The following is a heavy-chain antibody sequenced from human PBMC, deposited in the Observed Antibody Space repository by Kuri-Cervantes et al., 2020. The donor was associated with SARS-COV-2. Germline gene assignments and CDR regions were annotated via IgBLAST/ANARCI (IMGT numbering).Heavy chain of an antibody. Sequence: SETLSLTCTVSGGSISSYYWSWIRQPPGKGLEWIGDIYYSGSTNYNPSLKSRVTISVDTYKNQFSLQLSSVTAADTAVYYCARTHYATLFDIWGQGTMVTVSS. J-gene: IGHJ3*02. CDR3: ARTHYATLFDI. V-gene: IGHV4-59*01. D-gene: IGHD2-2*01. CDR1: GGSISSYY. CDR2: IYYSGST.